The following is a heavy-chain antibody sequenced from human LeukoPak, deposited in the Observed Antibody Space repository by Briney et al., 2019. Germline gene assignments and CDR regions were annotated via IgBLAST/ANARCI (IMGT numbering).Heavy chain of an antibody. J-gene: IGHJ4*02. D-gene: IGHD2-21*02. CDR2: ISGSGDST. CDR3: AKDRLLNCRGDCYIFDY. CDR1: GFTLRSYV. Sequence: GGSLRLSCVASGFTLRSYVMNWVRQTPGKGLEWVSSISGSGDSTFYADSVKGRFSISRDNSRNTLYLQVNGLRTEDTAVYYCAKDRLLNCRGDCYIFDYWGQGTVVTVSS. V-gene: IGHV3-23*01.